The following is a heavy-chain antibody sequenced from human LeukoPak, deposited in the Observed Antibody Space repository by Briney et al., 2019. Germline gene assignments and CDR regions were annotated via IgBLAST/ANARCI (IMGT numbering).Heavy chain of an antibody. Sequence: GGSLRLSCAASGFTFSSYAMSWVHQAPGKGLEWVSAISGSGGSTYYADSVKGRFTISRDNSKNTLYLQMNSLRAEDTAVYYCAKARKNIVATIKDYWGQGTLVTVSS. CDR1: GFTFSSYA. CDR3: AKARKNIVATIKDY. D-gene: IGHD5-12*01. V-gene: IGHV3-23*01. J-gene: IGHJ4*02. CDR2: ISGSGGST.